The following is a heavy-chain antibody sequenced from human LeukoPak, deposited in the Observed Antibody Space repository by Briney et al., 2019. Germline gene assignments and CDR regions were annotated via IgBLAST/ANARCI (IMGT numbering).Heavy chain of an antibody. CDR1: GYSFTSYW. V-gene: IGHV5-51*01. J-gene: IGHJ5*02. CDR2: IYPGDSDT. Sequence: GESLKISCKGSGYSFTSYWIGWVRQMPGKGLEWMGIIYPGDSDTRYSPSFQGQVTISADKSISTAYLQWSSLKASDTAMYYCARRSVAGPEGFYNWFDPWGQGTLVTVSS. D-gene: IGHD6-19*01. CDR3: ARRSVAGPEGFYNWFDP.